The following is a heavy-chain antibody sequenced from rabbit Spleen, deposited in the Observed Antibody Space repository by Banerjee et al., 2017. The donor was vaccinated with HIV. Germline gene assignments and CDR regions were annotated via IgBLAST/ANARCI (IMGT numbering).Heavy chain of an antibody. J-gene: IGHJ4*01. CDR2: IYTGDANT. CDR3: ARDGTGGSYFAL. D-gene: IGHD8-1*01. CDR1: GVSFSSDA. Sequence: QEQLEESGGGLVKPEGSLTLKASGVSFSSDALCWVRQAPGKGLEWIACIYTGDANTYYANWAKGRFTISKTSSTTVTLQMTSLTAADTATYFCARDGTGGSYFALWGQGTLVTVS. V-gene: IGHV1S45*01.